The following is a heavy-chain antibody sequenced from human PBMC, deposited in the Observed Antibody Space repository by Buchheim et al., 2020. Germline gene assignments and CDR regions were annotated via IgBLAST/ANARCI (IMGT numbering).Heavy chain of an antibody. V-gene: IGHV3-23*01. CDR2: FSDSGGST. J-gene: IGHJ4*02. Sequence: EVQLLESGGGSVQPGGSLRPSCAASGFTFTNYAMSWVRQAPGKGLEWVSGFSDSGGSTYYADSVKGRFTISRENSKNMLYLQMNSLRADDTAIYYCAKGPYGDNARLSRYFDYWGQGTL. CDR1: GFTFTNYA. D-gene: IGHD4-17*01. CDR3: AKGPYGDNARLSRYFDY.